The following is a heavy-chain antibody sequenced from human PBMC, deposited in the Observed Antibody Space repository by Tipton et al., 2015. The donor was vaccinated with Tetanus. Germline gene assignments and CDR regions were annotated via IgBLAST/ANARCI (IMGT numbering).Heavy chain of an antibody. CDR3: ARDRGGSGSCRGGYYYYYGMDV. J-gene: IGHJ6*02. D-gene: IGHD1-26*01. Sequence: SLRLSCAASGFTVSSNYMSWVRQAPGKGLEWVSVIYSGGSTYYADSVKGRFTISRDNSKNTLYLQMNSLRAEDTAVYYCARDRGGSGSCRGGYYYYYGMDVWGQGTTVTVSS. CDR1: GFTVSSNY. V-gene: IGHV3-53*01. CDR2: IYSGGST.